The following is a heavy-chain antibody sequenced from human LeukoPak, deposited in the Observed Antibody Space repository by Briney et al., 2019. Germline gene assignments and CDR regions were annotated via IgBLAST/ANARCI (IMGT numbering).Heavy chain of an antibody. CDR2: ISYDGSNK. D-gene: IGHD6-19*01. CDR3: VRDRDLPVAGNGFDS. J-gene: IGHJ4*02. V-gene: IGHV3-30*03. Sequence: GGSLRLSCAASGFIFSNYGMHWVRQAPGKRLEWVAVISYDGSNKYYADSVKGRFTISRDNSRNMLYLQMNSLRAEDTAVYYCVRDRDLPVAGNGFDSWGQGTLVTVSS. CDR1: GFIFSNYG.